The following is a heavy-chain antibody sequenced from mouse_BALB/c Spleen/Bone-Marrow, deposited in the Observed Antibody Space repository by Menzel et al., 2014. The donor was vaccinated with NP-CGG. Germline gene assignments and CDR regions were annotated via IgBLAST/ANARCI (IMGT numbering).Heavy chain of an antibody. CDR1: GYTFTSYW. Sequence: VQLQQSGAELVKPGASVKLSCKASGYTFTSYWMHWVKQRPGQGLEWIGEINPSNGRTNYNEKSKSKATLTVDKSSSTAYMQLSSLTSEDSAVYYCARCYYGNYFDYWGQGTTLTVSS. D-gene: IGHD2-1*01. CDR3: ARCYYGNYFDY. CDR2: INPSNGRT. J-gene: IGHJ2*01. V-gene: IGHV1S81*02.